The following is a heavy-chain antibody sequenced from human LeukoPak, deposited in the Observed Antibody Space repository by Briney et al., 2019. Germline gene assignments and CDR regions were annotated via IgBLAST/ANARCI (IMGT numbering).Heavy chain of an antibody. D-gene: IGHD3-16*02. J-gene: IGHJ6*03. V-gene: IGHV4-34*01. CDR2: INHSGST. Sequence: SETLSLTCAVYGDFFSGYYWSWIRQPPGKGLEWIGEINHSGSTNYNPSLKSRVTISLDTSKNQFSLKLSSVTAADTAVYYCARLNYDYVWGSYPLWGYYYMDVWGKGTTVTVSS. CDR1: GDFFSGYY. CDR3: ARLNYDYVWGSYPLWGYYYMDV.